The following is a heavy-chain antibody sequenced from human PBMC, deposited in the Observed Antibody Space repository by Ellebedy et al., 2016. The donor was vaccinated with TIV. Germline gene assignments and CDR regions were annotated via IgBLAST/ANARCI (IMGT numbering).Heavy chain of an antibody. D-gene: IGHD3-10*01. CDR3: AKGSFPFGDKSERIYSFQY. CDR1: GFIVSTNH. CDR2: GGYT. J-gene: IGHJ4*02. Sequence: PGGSLRLSCTASGFIVSTNHRSWVPQAPGKGLEWVGGYTNYADSVKGRFTISTHNSRNTLYLQMTNLRTEDTAVYYCAKGSFPFGDKSERIYSFQYWGQGTLVTVSS. V-gene: IGHV3-53*04.